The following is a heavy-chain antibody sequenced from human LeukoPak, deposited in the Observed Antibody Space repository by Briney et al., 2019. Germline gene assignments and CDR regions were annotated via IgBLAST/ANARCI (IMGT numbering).Heavy chain of an antibody. CDR1: GYTFTGYG. J-gene: IGHJ4*02. D-gene: IGHD3-10*01. Sequence: ASVKVSCKASGYTFTGYGMSWVRQAPGQGLEWMGWISTYNGNTNYAQKFQGRVTMTTDTSTNTAYMELRSLRSDDTAVYYYAARSGTYPYYPDYWGQGTLVTVSS. CDR2: ISTYNGNT. CDR3: AARSGTYPYYPDY. V-gene: IGHV1-18*04.